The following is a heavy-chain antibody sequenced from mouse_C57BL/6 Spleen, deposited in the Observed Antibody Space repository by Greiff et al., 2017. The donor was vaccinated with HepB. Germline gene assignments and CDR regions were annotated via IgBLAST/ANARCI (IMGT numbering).Heavy chain of an antibody. CDR2: ISDGGSYT. Sequence: EVHLVESGGGLVKPGGSLKLSCAASGFTFSSYAMSWVRQTPEKRLEWVATISDGGSYTYYPDNVKGRFTISRDNAKNNLYRQMSHLKSEDTAMYYCARDKEELRAYYGNSWFAYWGQGTLVTVSA. D-gene: IGHD2-10*01. J-gene: IGHJ3*01. CDR1: GFTFSSYA. CDR3: ARDKEELRAYYGNSWFAY. V-gene: IGHV5-4*01.